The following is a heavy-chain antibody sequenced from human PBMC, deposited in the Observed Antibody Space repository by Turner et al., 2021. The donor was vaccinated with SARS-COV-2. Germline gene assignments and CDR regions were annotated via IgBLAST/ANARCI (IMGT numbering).Heavy chain of an antibody. CDR3: AKESNFDY. CDR2: ISYDGSNK. CDR1: GFTVSSYG. Sequence: QVQLVESGGGVVQPRRSLLLSCAASGFTVSSYGMHWVRQVPGKGLEWRALISYDGSNKYYADSVKSRFTISRDNSKNTLYLQMNSLRAEDTAVYYCAKESNFDYWGQGTLVTVSS. V-gene: IGHV3-30*18. J-gene: IGHJ4*02.